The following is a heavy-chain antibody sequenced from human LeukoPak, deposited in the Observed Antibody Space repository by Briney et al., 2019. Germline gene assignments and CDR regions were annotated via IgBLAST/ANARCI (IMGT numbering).Heavy chain of an antibody. CDR1: GFTFSSYE. CDR2: VSSSGTTI. CDR3: VREDNSASNPFDY. V-gene: IGHV3-48*03. J-gene: IGHJ4*02. Sequence: PGGSLRLSCAPSGFTFSSYEMNWVRQTPGKRLEWVSYVSSSGTTIYYADSVKGRFTVSRDNAKNSLYLQMNSLRAEDTGVYYCVREDNSASNPFDYWGQGTLVTVSS. D-gene: IGHD6-19*01.